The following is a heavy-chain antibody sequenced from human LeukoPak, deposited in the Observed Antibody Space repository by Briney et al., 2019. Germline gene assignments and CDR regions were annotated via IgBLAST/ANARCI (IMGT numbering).Heavy chain of an antibody. D-gene: IGHD5-12*01. CDR1: GFTFSTYG. CDR2: ISFDESSE. Sequence: GGSLRLSCAASGFTFSTYGMHWVRQAPGKGLEWVALISFDESSEYYADSVKGRFSISRDNSKNTLYLQMNNARVDDTAVYYCAKEVGYGSPYFDYWGQGTLVTVSS. CDR3: AKEVGYGSPYFDY. J-gene: IGHJ4*02. V-gene: IGHV3-30*18.